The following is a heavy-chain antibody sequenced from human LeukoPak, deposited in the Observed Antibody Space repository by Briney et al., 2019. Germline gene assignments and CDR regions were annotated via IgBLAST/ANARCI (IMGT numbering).Heavy chain of an antibody. CDR1: GYTSTHYY. D-gene: IGHD3-10*01. Sequence: ASVKVSCKVSGYTSTHYYMHWVQQAPGKGLEWMGLVDPEDGETIYAEKFQGRVTITADTSTDTAYMELSSLRSEDTAVYYCATKSTWFGELRTYPFDYWGQGTLVTVSS. CDR3: ATKSTWFGELRTYPFDY. CDR2: VDPEDGET. V-gene: IGHV1-69-2*01. J-gene: IGHJ4*02.